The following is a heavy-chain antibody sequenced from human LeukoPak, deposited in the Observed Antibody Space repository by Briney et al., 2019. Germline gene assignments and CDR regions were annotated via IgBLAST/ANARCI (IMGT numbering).Heavy chain of an antibody. CDR1: GFIFSSYG. D-gene: IGHD3-22*01. J-gene: IGHJ4*02. Sequence: PGGPLRLSCAASGFIFSSYGMHWVRQAPGKGLEWVAVISRDGSNKYYADSVKGRFTISRDNSKNTLYPQMNSLRGEDTAVYYCAKAMYADYDSSDLWGQGTLVTVSS. CDR3: AKAMYADYDSSDL. CDR2: ISRDGSNK. V-gene: IGHV3-30*18.